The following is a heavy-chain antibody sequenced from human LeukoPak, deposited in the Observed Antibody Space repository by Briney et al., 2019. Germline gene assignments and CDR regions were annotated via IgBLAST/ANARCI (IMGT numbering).Heavy chain of an antibody. J-gene: IGHJ1*01. CDR3: ARDDSGDYGDEYFQH. CDR1: GYTFTSYG. D-gene: IGHD4-17*01. V-gene: IGHV1-18*01. Sequence: ASVKVSCKASGYTFTSYGISWVRQAPGQGLEWMGWISAYNGNTNYAQRLQGRVTMTTDTSTSTAYMELRSLRSDDTAVYYCARDDSGDYGDEYFQHWGQGTLVTVSS. CDR2: ISAYNGNT.